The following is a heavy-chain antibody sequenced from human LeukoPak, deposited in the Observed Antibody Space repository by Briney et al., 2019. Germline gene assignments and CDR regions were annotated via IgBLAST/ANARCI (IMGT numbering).Heavy chain of an antibody. CDR3: ARDPIYCSSTSCSRHFDY. J-gene: IGHJ4*02. CDR1: GFTFSSYA. D-gene: IGHD2-2*01. CDR2: ISGGGGST. Sequence: PGGSLRLSCAASGFTFSSYAMSWVRQAPGKGLEWVSAISGGGGSTYYADSVKGRFTISRDNSKNTLYLQMNSLRAEDTAVYYCARDPIYCSSTSCSRHFDYWGQGTLVTVSS. V-gene: IGHV3-23*01.